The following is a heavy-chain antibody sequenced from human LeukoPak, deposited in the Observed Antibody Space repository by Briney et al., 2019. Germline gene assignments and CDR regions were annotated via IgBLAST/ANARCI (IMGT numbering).Heavy chain of an antibody. CDR3: AKNSGYDAYYFDY. CDR1: GFTFSNYA. J-gene: IGHJ4*02. CDR2: ISGSASST. V-gene: IGHV3-23*01. D-gene: IGHD5-12*01. Sequence: GGSLRLSCAASGFTFSNYAMSWVRQAPGKGLEWVSAISGSASSTYHADSVKGRFTISRDNSKNTLYLQMSSLRAEDTAVYYCAKNSGYDAYYFDYWGQGTLVTVSS.